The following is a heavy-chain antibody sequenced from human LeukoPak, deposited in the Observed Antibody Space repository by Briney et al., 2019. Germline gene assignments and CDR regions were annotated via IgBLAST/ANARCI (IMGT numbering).Heavy chain of an antibody. CDR3: ARDRTGRFFDY. Sequence: GGSLRLSCAASGFSLSGYSMNWVRQAPGKGLEWVSSITIIINFIYYADSVKGRFTISRDNAKSSLFLQMNSLRAEDTAVYYCARDRTGRFFDYWGQGTLVTVSS. J-gene: IGHJ4*02. V-gene: IGHV3-21*01. CDR2: ITIIINFI. CDR1: GFSLSGYS.